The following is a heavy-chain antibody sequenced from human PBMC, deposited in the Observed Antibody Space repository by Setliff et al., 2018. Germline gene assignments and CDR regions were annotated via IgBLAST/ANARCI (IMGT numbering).Heavy chain of an antibody. CDR2: IIPIFGTA. CDR3: ARVSRTIVAARGFDY. D-gene: IGHD1-26*01. J-gene: IGHJ4*02. CDR1: GGTFSSYA. V-gene: IGHV1-69*13. Sequence: SVKVSCKASGGTFSSYAISWVRQAPGQGLEWMGGIIPIFGTANYAQKFQGRVTITADESTGTAYMELSSLRSEDTAVYYCARVSRTIVAARGFDYWGQGTLVTVS.